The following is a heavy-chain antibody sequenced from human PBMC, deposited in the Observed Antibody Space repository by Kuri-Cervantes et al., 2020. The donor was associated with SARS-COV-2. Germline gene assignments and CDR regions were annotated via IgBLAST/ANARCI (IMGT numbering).Heavy chain of an antibody. CDR3: ARDARGMDV. J-gene: IGHJ6*02. V-gene: IGHV1-2*02. CDR2: INPYSGGT. Sequence: ASVKDSCKASGYTFTSYGISWVRQAPGQGLEWVGWINPYSGGTNSSQKFQGRVTITRDTTISTAYMELSRLTADDTAVYYCARDARGMDVWGHGTTVTVSS. CDR1: GYTFTSYG.